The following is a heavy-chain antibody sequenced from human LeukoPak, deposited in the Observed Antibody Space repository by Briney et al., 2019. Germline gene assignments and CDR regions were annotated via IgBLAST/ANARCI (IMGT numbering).Heavy chain of an antibody. CDR3: ARDPYSGGYSDYYYYYMDV. V-gene: IGHV3-23*01. Sequence: GGSLRLSCAASGFTFSSYGMSWVRQAPGKGLEWVSAISGSGGSTYYADSVKGRFTISRDNAKNSLYLEMNSLRVDDTAVYYCARDPYSGGYSDYYYYYMDVWGKGTTVTVSS. J-gene: IGHJ6*03. CDR2: ISGSGGST. CDR1: GFTFSSYG. D-gene: IGHD3-22*01.